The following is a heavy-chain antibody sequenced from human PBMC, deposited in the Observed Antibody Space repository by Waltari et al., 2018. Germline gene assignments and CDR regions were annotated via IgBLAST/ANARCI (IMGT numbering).Heavy chain of an antibody. D-gene: IGHD6-19*01. CDR1: GGSISSSSYY. CDR3: ATGASGWYLGGFDY. J-gene: IGHJ4*02. CDR2: IYYSGRT. Sequence: QLQLQESGPGLVKPSETLSLTCTVSGGSISSSSYYWGWIRQPPGKGLEWIGSIYYSGRTYSNPSLKSRVTISVDTSKNQFSLKLSSVTAADTAVYYCATGASGWYLGGFDYWGQGTLVTVSS. V-gene: IGHV4-39*01.